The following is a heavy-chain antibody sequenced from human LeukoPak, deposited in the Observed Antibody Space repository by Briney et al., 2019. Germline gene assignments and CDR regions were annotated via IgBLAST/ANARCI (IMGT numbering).Heavy chain of an antibody. V-gene: IGHV4-34*01. CDR3: ARETVTAFDP. CDR1: GGSFSGYY. Sequence: SETLSLTCVVYGGSFSGYYWSWIRQPPGKGLEWIGEINHSGSTNYNPSLKSRVTISVDTSKNQFSLKLSSVTAADTAVYYCARETVTAFDPWGQGTLVTVSS. J-gene: IGHJ5*02. D-gene: IGHD2-21*02. CDR2: INHSGST.